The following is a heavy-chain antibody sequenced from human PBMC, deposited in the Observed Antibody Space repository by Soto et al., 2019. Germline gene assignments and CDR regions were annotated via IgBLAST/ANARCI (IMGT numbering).Heavy chain of an antibody. Sequence: PSETLSLTCTVSGGSISSYYWSWIRQPPGKGLEWIGYIYYSGSTNYNPSLKSRVTISVDTSKNQFSLKLSSVTAADTAVYYCAREKGDGYNPFDYWGQGTLVTVSS. J-gene: IGHJ4*02. CDR3: AREKGDGYNPFDY. CDR2: IYYSGST. V-gene: IGHV4-59*01. D-gene: IGHD5-12*01. CDR1: GGSISSYY.